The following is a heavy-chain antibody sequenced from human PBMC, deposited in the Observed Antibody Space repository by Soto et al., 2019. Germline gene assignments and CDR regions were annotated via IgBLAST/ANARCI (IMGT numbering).Heavy chain of an antibody. Sequence: QVQLQESGPGLVKPSQTVSLTCAVSGASMSSGGHSWSWIRQSPGRGLEWIGYIYYTWATYYNPSPKRRVTLLNDRLKKQFALNFNSVTGSDTAVYYRARAPPGPSPRWDVWGQGTTVTVSS. V-gene: IGHV4-30-2*06. J-gene: IGHJ6*02. CDR3: ARAPPGPSPRWDV. CDR1: GASMSSGGHS. D-gene: IGHD3-10*01. CDR2: IYYTWAT.